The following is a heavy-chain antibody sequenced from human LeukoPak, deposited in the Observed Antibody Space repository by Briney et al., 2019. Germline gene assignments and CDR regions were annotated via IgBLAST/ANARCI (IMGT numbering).Heavy chain of an antibody. CDR2: ISAYIGNT. Sequence: GASVTVSCKASGYTCTIYGISWVRQAPGQGLEWMGWISAYIGNTNYAQKLQGRVTMTTDTSTSTAYMELRSLRSDDTAVYYCAVDGPYCGSDCYPQAKYFDYWGPGTLVTVSS. CDR1: GYTCTIYG. CDR3: AVDGPYCGSDCYPQAKYFDY. J-gene: IGHJ4*02. D-gene: IGHD2-21*02. V-gene: IGHV1-18*01.